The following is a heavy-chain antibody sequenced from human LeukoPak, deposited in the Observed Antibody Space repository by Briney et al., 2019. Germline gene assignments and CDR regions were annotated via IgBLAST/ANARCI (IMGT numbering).Heavy chain of an antibody. J-gene: IGHJ4*02. CDR3: ARVPASWAATPTVDY. Sequence: GASVKVSCKASGYTFTSYYMHWVRQAPGQGLEWMGIINPSGGSTSYAQKFQGRVTMTRDMSTSTVYMELSSLRSEDTAVYYCARVPASWAATPTVDYWGQGTLVTVPS. D-gene: IGHD2-15*01. CDR1: GYTFTSYY. V-gene: IGHV1-46*01. CDR2: INPSGGST.